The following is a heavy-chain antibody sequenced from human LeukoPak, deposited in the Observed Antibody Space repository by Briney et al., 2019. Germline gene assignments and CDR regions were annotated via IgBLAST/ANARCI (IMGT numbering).Heavy chain of an antibody. CDR1: GFTFSSYS. Sequence: GGSLRLSCAASGFTFSSYSMNWVRQAPGKGLEWGSSISSSSSYIYYADSVKGRFTISRDNAKNSLYLQMNSLRAEDTAVYYCASGGYSYGYSGYYYGMDVWGQGTTVTVSS. CDR3: ASGGYSYGYSGYYYGMDV. CDR2: ISSSSSYI. J-gene: IGHJ6*02. D-gene: IGHD5-18*01. V-gene: IGHV3-21*01.